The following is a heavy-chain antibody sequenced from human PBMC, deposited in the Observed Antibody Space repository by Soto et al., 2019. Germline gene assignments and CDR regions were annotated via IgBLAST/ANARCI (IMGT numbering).Heavy chain of an antibody. V-gene: IGHV3-33*06. CDR1: GFTFSNYG. CDR3: GEDTGSTAYLIDY. D-gene: IGHD2-2*01. J-gene: IGHJ4*02. Sequence: QVQLVESGGGVVQAGRSLRLSCAASGFTFSNYGMHWVRQAPGRGLDWLAAVWYEGSNKYYADSVEGRFTISRDNSKNTRDLQMNGLRGEDTAVYYCGEDTGSTAYLIDYWGQGTLVTVSS. CDR2: VWYEGSNK.